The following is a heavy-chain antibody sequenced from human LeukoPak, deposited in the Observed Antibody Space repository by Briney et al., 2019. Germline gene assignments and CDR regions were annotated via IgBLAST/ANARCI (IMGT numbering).Heavy chain of an antibody. V-gene: IGHV4-34*01. CDR2: INHSGST. CDR3: ARGGARPRYSSGWYHAFDI. J-gene: IGHJ3*02. Sequence: SETLSLTCAVYGGSFSGYYTSWIRHPPGKGREWIGEINHSGSTTYNTSLKRRATISVDTSKNQSSLKLSSVTAADTAVYYCARGGARPRYSSGWYHAFDIWGQGTMVTVSS. CDR1: GGSFSGYY. D-gene: IGHD6-19*01.